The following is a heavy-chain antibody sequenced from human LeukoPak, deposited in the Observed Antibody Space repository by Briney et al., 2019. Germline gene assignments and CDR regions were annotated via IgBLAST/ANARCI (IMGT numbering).Heavy chain of an antibody. V-gene: IGHV4-39*07. CDR2: IYYTRPT. CDR3: ARLVGVMSP. D-gene: IGHD2-8*01. J-gene: IGHJ5*02. Sequence: PSETLSLTCTVSGGSIDWSSYNWGRLRQAPGKGLEWIASIYYTRPTYYNPSLKSRVTISTDASTNQFSLKLASVTAADTAVYYCARLVGVMSPWGQGTLVTVSS. CDR1: GGSIDWSSYN.